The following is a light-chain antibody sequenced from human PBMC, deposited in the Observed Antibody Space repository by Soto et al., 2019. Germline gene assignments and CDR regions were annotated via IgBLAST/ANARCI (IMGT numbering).Light chain of an antibody. CDR2: EVS. Sequence: QSVLTQPASVSGSLGQSITISCTGASRDIGTHDYVSWYQHSPGRAPKLMIYEVSNRPSGVSSRFSGSKSGNTASLTISGLQADDEADYYCFSNTAFGGGTQLTVL. V-gene: IGLV2-14*01. CDR1: SRDIGTHDY. J-gene: IGLJ2*01. CDR3: FSNTA.